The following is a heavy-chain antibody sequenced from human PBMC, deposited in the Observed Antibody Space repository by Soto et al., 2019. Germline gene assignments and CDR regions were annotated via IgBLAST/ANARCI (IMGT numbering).Heavy chain of an antibody. J-gene: IGHJ3*02. CDR1: GFVFSSFS. Sequence: VGSVRLSCAASGFVFSSFSINWVRQAPGKGLEWVSYISSSSTIYYADSVKGRFTISRDNAKNSLYLQMNSLRAEDTAVYYCARDLYGDYAFDIWGQGTRVTVSS. V-gene: IGHV3-48*01. D-gene: IGHD4-17*01. CDR2: ISSSSTI. CDR3: ARDLYGDYAFDI.